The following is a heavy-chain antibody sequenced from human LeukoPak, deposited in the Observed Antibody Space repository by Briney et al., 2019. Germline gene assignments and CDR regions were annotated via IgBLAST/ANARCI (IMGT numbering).Heavy chain of an antibody. V-gene: IGHV3-23*01. CDR1: GFTFSSYA. D-gene: IGHD3-22*01. J-gene: IGHJ4*02. Sequence: GGSLRLSCAAPGFTFSSYAMNWVRQAPGKGLEWVSAISGSGGSTYYADSVKGRFTISRDNSKNTLHLQMNSLRAEDTAVYYCATTRYYYDSSGYSNFDYWGQGTLVTVSS. CDR3: ATTRYYYDSSGYSNFDY. CDR2: ISGSGGST.